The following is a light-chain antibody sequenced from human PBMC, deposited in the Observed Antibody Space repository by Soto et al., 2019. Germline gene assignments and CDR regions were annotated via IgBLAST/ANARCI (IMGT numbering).Light chain of an antibody. CDR3: QHYGSSPWT. Sequence: EIVLTQSPGTQSLSPGERATLSCRASQSVSRYLAWYQQKPGQAPRVLIYGASSRATGIPDRFSGSGSGTDFTLTISRLEPEDFAVYYCQHYGSSPWTFGQGTKVEIK. CDR2: GAS. CDR1: QSVSRY. V-gene: IGKV3-20*01. J-gene: IGKJ1*01.